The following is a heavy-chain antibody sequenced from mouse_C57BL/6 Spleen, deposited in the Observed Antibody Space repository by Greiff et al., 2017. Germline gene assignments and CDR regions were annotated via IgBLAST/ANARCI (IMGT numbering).Heavy chain of an antibody. CDR3: ARDPSYYDYDGGFGY. Sequence: VQLKQSVAELVRPGASVKLSCTASGFNIKNTYMHWVKQRPEQGLEWIGRIDPANGNTKYAPKFQGKATITADTSSNTAYLQLSSLTSEDTAVYYCARDPSYYDYDGGFGYWGQGALVTVSA. CDR2: IDPANGNT. V-gene: IGHV14-3*01. CDR1: GFNIKNTY. D-gene: IGHD2-4*01. J-gene: IGHJ3*01.